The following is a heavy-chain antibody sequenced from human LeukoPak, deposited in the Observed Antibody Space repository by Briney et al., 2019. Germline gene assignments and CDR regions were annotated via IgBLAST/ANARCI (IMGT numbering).Heavy chain of an antibody. CDR2: INHSGST. J-gene: IGHJ4*02. CDR1: GGSFSGYY. V-gene: IGHV4-34*01. CDR3: ARGRRYSGQPNLFDY. Sequence: PSETLSLTCAVYGGSFSGYYWSWIRQPPGKGLEWIGEINHSGSTNYNPSLKSRVTISVDTSKNQFSLKLSSVTAADTAVYYCARGRRYSGQPNLFDYWGQGTLVTVSS. D-gene: IGHD1-26*01.